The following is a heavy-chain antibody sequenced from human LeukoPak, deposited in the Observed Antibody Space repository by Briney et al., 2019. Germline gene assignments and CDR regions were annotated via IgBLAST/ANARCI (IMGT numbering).Heavy chain of an antibody. D-gene: IGHD1-26*01. Sequence: GASVKVSCKASGYTFTGYYMHWVRQAPGQGLEWMGWINPNSGGTNYAQKFQGRVTMTRDTSISTAYMELSRLRSDDTAVYYCARVVGATKDWFDPWGQGTLVTVSS. CDR3: ARVVGATKDWFDP. CDR1: GYTFTGYY. CDR2: INPNSGGT. V-gene: IGHV1-2*02. J-gene: IGHJ5*02.